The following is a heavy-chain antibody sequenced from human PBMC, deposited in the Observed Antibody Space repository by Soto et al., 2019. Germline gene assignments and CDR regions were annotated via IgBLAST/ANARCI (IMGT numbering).Heavy chain of an antibody. D-gene: IGHD6-25*01. CDR1: GFTFSSYA. CDR2: ISYDGSNK. Sequence: GGSLRLCCAASGFTFSSYAMHWVRQAPGKGLEWVAVISYDGSNKYYADSVKGRFTISRDNSKNTLYLQMNSLRAEDTAVYYCARDGRRSHYYYYGMDVWGQGTTVTVSS. CDR3: ARDGRRSHYYYYGMDV. J-gene: IGHJ6*02. V-gene: IGHV3-30-3*01.